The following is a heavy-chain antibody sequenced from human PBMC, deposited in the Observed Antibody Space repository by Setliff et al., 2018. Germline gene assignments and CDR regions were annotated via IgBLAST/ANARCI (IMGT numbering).Heavy chain of an antibody. CDR3: ARVGVGSAAGAFEY. Sequence: PGGSLRLSCAASGFNFGGYSMSWVRQAPGKGLEWVSYISSVSTNIQYADSLKGRFTISRDNAKYSVFLQMNSLRAEDTAVYYCARVGVGSAAGAFEYWGQGILVTVSS. D-gene: IGHD6-13*01. J-gene: IGHJ4*02. CDR1: GFNFGGYS. CDR2: ISSVSTNI. V-gene: IGHV3-21*01.